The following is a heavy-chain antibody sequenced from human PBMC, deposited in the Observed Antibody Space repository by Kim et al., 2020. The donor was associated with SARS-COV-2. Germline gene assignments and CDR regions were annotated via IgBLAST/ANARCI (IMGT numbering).Heavy chain of an antibody. J-gene: IGHJ4*02. CDR1: GFTFSSYG. Sequence: GGSLRLSCAASGFTFSSYGMHWVRQAPGKGLEWVAVIWYDGSNKYYADSVKGRFTISRDNSKNTLYLQMNSLRAEDTAVYYCARGDDYGDYTHFDYWGQGTLVTVAS. CDR2: IWYDGSNK. V-gene: IGHV3-33*01. CDR3: ARGDDYGDYTHFDY. D-gene: IGHD4-17*01.